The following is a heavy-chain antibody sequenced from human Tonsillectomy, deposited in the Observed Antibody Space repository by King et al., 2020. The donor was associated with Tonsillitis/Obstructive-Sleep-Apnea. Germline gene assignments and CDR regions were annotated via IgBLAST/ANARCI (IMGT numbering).Heavy chain of an antibody. Sequence: VQLQQWGAGLLKPSETLSLTCAVYGGSFSGYYWSWIRQPPGKGLEWIGEINHSGSTNYNPSLKSRVTISVDTSKNQFSLKLSSVTAADTAVYYCARGVRIVYAIPGWYFDLWGRGTLVTVSS. J-gene: IGHJ2*01. CDR2: INHSGST. CDR3: ARGVRIVYAIPGWYFDL. D-gene: IGHD2-8*01. V-gene: IGHV4-34*01. CDR1: GGSFSGYY.